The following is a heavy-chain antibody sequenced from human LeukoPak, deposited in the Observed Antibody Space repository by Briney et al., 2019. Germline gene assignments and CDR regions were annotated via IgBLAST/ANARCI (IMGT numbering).Heavy chain of an antibody. CDR3: ARGRYSYGFRYFDY. CDR1: GGSISSSSYY. J-gene: IGHJ4*02. V-gene: IGHV4-39*07. Sequence: SETLSLTCTVSGGSISSSSYYWGWIRQPPEKGLEWIGSVYYSGSTYYSPSLKSRVTISVDTSKNQFSLKLSSVTAADTAVYYCARGRYSYGFRYFDYWGQGTLVTVSS. D-gene: IGHD5-18*01. CDR2: VYYSGST.